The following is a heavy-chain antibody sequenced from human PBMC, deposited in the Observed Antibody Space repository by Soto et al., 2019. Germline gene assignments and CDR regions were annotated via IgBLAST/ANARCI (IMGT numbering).Heavy chain of an antibody. V-gene: IGHV4-59*01. D-gene: IGHD2-21*02. CDR2: IYYSGST. Sequence: SETLSLTCTVSGGSISSYYWSWIRQPPGKGLEWIGYIYYSGSTNYNPSLKSRVTISVDTSKNQFSLKLSSVTAADTAVYYCAREGIGYCAGDCYFYYFDYWGQGTLVTVSS. J-gene: IGHJ4*02. CDR3: AREGIGYCAGDCYFYYFDY. CDR1: GGSISSYY.